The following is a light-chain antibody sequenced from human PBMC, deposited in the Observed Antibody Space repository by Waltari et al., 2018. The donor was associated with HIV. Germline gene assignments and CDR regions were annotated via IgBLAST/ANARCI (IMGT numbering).Light chain of an antibody. J-gene: IGLJ2*01. CDR3: QVWDDEFLN. Sequence: ELSQPKSISVSAGHRVSISCWGAGGRDGSPCWYQKKAGQSPQLIINERNRRPSGVPDRFAASMSGDTATLFITGSQSVDEAEYCCQVWDDEFLNVGGGTRLTVL. CDR1: GGRDGS. V-gene: IGLV3-1*01. CDR2: ERN.